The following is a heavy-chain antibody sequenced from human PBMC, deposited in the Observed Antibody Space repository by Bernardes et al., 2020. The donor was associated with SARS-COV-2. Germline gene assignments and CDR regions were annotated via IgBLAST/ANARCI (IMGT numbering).Heavy chain of an antibody. V-gene: IGHV4-4*02. CDR2: IYHTGRT. Sequence: SETLSLTCAVSSGAMKTNNWWTWVRQAPGKGLEWIGEIYHTGRTNYNPSLKSRISISVDESDNHFSLRLDSVSPADTAVYYCARQWLRGMTFDSWGQGILVAVS. J-gene: IGHJ4*02. D-gene: IGHD3-10*01. CDR1: SGAMKTNNW. CDR3: ARQWLRGMTFDS.